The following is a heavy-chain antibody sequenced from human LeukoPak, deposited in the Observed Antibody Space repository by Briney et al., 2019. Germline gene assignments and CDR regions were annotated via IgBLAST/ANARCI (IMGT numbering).Heavy chain of an antibody. D-gene: IGHD3-22*01. Sequence: GASVKVSCKASGYTFTGYYMHWVRQAPGRGLEWMGWIDPNSGGTDYAQKFQGRVTMTRDTSISTAYMELSRLRSDDTAVYYCARELYYYDSSGYYPLDYWGQGTLVTVSS. V-gene: IGHV1-2*02. J-gene: IGHJ4*02. CDR2: IDPNSGGT. CDR3: ARELYYYDSSGYYPLDY. CDR1: GYTFTGYY.